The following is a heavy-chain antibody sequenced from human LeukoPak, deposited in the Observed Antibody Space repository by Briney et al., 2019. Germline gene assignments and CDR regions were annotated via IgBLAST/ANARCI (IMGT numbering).Heavy chain of an antibody. D-gene: IGHD3-10*01. Sequence: GGSLRLSCAASGFTFSSYAMSWVRQAPGKGLEWVSAISGSGGSTYYADSGKGRFTISRDNSKNTLYLQRNSLRAKDTAVYYCAKGFAITMVRGVGIQTHNWFAPWGQGTLVTVSS. CDR1: GFTFSSYA. CDR3: AKGFAITMVRGVGIQTHNWFAP. V-gene: IGHV3-23*01. J-gene: IGHJ5*02. CDR2: ISGSGGST.